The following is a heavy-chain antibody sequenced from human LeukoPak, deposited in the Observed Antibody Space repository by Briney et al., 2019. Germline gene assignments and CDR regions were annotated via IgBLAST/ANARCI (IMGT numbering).Heavy chain of an antibody. D-gene: IGHD1-26*01. CDR3: TARGPDSDSSVAY. J-gene: IGHJ4*02. Sequence: GGSLRLSCAASGFTVSSNYMSWVRQAPGKGLEWVSVIYSGGSTYYADSVKGRFTISRDNSKNTLYLQMNSLRAEDTAVYYCTARGPDSDSSVAYWGQGTLVTVSS. V-gene: IGHV3-53*01. CDR1: GFTVSSNY. CDR2: IYSGGST.